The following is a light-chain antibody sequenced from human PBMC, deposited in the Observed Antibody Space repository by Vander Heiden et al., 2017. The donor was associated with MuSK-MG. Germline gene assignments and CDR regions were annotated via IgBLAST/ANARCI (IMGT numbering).Light chain of an antibody. CDR3: HQSDSIPRT. V-gene: IGKV1-39*01. CDR2: AAS. Sequence: DIQMTQSPSSLSASVGDTVTITCRASQSISSHLNWYQQKPGQAPKLLIHAASSLQPGVPSTFSGSGSGTDFSLTINSLQPEDFATSFCHQSDSIPRTFGQGTKVEIK. J-gene: IGKJ1*01. CDR1: QSISSH.